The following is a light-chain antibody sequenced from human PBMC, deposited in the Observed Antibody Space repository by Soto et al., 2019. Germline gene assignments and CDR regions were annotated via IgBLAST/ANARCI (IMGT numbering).Light chain of an antibody. CDR1: QTVANNF. V-gene: IGKV3-20*01. CDR3: QQYSNSPLT. CDR2: DAS. Sequence: PGERATLSFTASQTVANNFLAWYQQRPGQAPRLVIYDASSRATGIPDRFSASGSGTDFTLTISRLEPEDFAVYYCQQYSNSPLTFGQGTKVDIK. J-gene: IGKJ1*01.